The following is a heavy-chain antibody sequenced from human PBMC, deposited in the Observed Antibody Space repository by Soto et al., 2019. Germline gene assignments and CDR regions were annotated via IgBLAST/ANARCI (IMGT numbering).Heavy chain of an antibody. CDR3: AKDHNWNYGGPSDY. J-gene: IGHJ4*02. V-gene: IGHV3-23*01. CDR1: GFRFSSYS. D-gene: IGHD1-7*01. Sequence: PGGSLRLSCADSGFRFSSYSMSWVRQAPGKGLEWVSAISGSGGSTYYADSVKGRFTISRDNSKKTLYLQMNSLSAEDTAVYYCAKDHNWNYGGPSDYWGQGTLVTVSS. CDR2: ISGSGGST.